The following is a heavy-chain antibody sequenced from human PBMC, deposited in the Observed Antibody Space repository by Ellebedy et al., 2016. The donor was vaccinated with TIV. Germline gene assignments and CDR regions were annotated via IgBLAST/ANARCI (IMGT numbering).Heavy chain of an antibody. CDR2: ISWNSGSI. CDR3: ARDQGGGYFNFDH. Sequence: LKISXAASGFTFSSYGMHWVRQAPGKGLEWVSGISWNSGSIGYADSVKGRFTISRDNSKNSMYLQMNSLRAEDTAVYYCARDQGGGYFNFDHWGQGTLVTVSS. CDR1: GFTFSSYG. J-gene: IGHJ4*02. D-gene: IGHD5-24*01. V-gene: IGHV3-9*01.